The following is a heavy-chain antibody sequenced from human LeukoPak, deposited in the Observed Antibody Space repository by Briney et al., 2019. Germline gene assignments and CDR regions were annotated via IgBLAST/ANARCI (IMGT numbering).Heavy chain of an antibody. D-gene: IGHD6-19*01. CDR2: TSYDGSIN. J-gene: IGHJ4*02. V-gene: IGHV3-30*04. Sequence: PGGSLRLSCAASGFTFDSYAMHWVRQAPGKGPEWVAVTSYDGSINYYADSVRGRFTISRDNSKNTVYQEINNLRAEDTAVYYCARDRRAVAVYFDYWGQGTLVTVSS. CDR3: ARDRRAVAVYFDY. CDR1: GFTFDSYA.